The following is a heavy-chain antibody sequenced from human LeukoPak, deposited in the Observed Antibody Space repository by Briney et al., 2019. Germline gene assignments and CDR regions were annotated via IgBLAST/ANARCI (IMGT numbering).Heavy chain of an antibody. J-gene: IGHJ6*03. CDR3: SCSSSTGVRYDMDV. CDR1: GGSISSSRYY. D-gene: IGHD2-2*01. CDR2: MYYSGST. V-gene: IGHV4-39*07. Sequence: LETLSLTCTVSGGSISSSRYYWGWIRQPPGKGLEGIGSMYYSGSTYYNPSLKSRVTISVDTSKNQFSLKLSPMTAADTAVYYFSCSSSTGVRYDMDVWGKVTTVTVSS.